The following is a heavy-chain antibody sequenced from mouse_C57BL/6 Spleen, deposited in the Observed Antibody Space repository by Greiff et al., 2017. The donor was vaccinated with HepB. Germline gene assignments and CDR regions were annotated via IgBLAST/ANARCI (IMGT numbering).Heavy chain of an antibody. D-gene: IGHD2-4*01. CDR1: GFTFTDYY. V-gene: IGHV7-3*01. CDR2: IRNKANGYTT. J-gene: IGHJ1*03. CDR3: ARYYDYGWYFDV. Sequence: EVQGVESGGGLVQPGGSLSLSCAASGFTFTDYYMSWVRQPPGKALEWLGFIRNKANGYTTEYSASVKGRFTISRDNSQSILYLQMNALRAEDSATYYCARYYDYGWYFDVWGTGTTVTVSS.